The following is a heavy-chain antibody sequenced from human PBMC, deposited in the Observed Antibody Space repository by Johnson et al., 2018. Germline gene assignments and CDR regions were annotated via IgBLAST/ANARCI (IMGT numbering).Heavy chain of an antibody. J-gene: IGHJ3*02. CDR3: ANLDRWELLHAFDI. D-gene: IGHD1-26*01. V-gene: IGHV3-30*18. CDR2: ISYDGSNQ. CDR1: GFTFSSYG. Sequence: QVQLVQSGGGVVQXGRSLRLSCAASGFTFSSYGMHWVRQAPGKGLEGVAVISYDGSNQYYADSVKGRFTISRDNSKNTLYLQMNSLRAEDTAVYYCANLDRWELLHAFDIWGQGTMVTVSS.